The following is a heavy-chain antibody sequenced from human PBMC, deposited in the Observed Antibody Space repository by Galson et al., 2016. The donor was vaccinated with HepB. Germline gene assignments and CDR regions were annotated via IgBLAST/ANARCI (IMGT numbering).Heavy chain of an antibody. Sequence: SLRLSCAASGFTFRNFGIHWVRQAPGMGLEWVAVVSFVGLKTLYVGSVSGWLTISRDNSKNTAYLQMNYLRPDDTAVYYCVKDLGVGTTTTDAFDIWGQGTMVAVSS. J-gene: IGHJ3*02. V-gene: IGHV3-30*18. CDR3: VKDLGVGTTTTDAFDI. CDR2: VSFVGLKT. D-gene: IGHD1-26*01. CDR1: GFTFRNFG.